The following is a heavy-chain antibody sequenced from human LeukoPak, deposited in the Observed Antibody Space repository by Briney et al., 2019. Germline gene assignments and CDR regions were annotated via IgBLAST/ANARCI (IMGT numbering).Heavy chain of an antibody. CDR2: IYHSGST. D-gene: IGHD1-1*01. J-gene: IGHJ6*02. CDR1: GGSISSGGYS. V-gene: IGHV4-30-2*01. Sequence: SETLSLTCAVSGGSISSGGYSWSWIRQPPGKGLEWIGYIYHSGSTYYNPSLKSRVTISVDRSKNQFSLKLSSVTAADTAVYYCARARRLGRLEFMDVWGQGTTVTVSS. CDR3: ARARRLGRLEFMDV.